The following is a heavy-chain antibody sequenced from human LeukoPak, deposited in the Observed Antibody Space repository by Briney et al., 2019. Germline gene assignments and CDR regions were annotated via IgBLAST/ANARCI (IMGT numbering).Heavy chain of an antibody. D-gene: IGHD2-21*01. CDR3: ARVFLRRAAFDI. J-gene: IGHJ3*02. CDR2: INSDGSST. Sequence: PGGSLRLSCAASGFTFSSYWVHWVRQVPGKGLVWVSRINSDGSSTSYADSVKGRFTISRDNAKNTLYLQMNSLRAEDTAVYYCARVFLRRAAFDIWGQGTMVTVSS. V-gene: IGHV3-74*01. CDR1: GFTFSSYW.